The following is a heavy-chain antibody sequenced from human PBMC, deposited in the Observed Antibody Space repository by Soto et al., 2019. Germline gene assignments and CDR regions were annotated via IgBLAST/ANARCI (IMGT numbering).Heavy chain of an antibody. D-gene: IGHD7-27*01. Sequence: GGSLRLSCAASGFTFSSYAMSWVRQAPGKGLEWVSAISGSGGSTYYADSAKGRFTISRDNAKKSLFLQMNNLRPEDTALYYCVISTGKFYADFDYWGQGTQVTVSS. V-gene: IGHV3-23*01. CDR1: GFTFSSYA. CDR3: VISTGKFYADFDY. J-gene: IGHJ4*02. CDR2: ISGSGGST.